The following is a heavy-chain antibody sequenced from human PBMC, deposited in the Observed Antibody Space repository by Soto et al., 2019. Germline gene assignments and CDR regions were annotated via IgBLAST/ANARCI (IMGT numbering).Heavy chain of an antibody. V-gene: IGHV3-43*01. CDR1: GFTFDDYT. Sequence: EVQLVESGGVVVQPGGSLRLSCAASGFTFDDYTMHWVRQAPGKGLEWVSLISWDGGSTYSADSVKGRFTISRDNSKTSLYLQMNSFRTEDTALYYCAKYIGGGTLNYWGQGTLVTVSS. J-gene: IGHJ4*02. CDR2: ISWDGGST. D-gene: IGHD1-1*01. CDR3: AKYIGGGTLNY.